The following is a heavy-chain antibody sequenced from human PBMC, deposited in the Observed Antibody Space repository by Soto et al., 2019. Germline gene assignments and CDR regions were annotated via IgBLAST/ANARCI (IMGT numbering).Heavy chain of an antibody. CDR2: ISSSSSYI. J-gene: IGHJ6*03. CDR1: GFTFSSYS. Sequence: EVQLVESGGGLVKPGGSLRLSCAASGFTFSSYSMNWVRQAPGKGLEWVSSISSSSSYIYYADSVKGRFTISRDNAKNSLYLQMNSLRAEDTAVYYCAREYGDYPDYYYYYYMDVWGKGTTVTVSS. CDR3: AREYGDYPDYYYYYYMDV. V-gene: IGHV3-21*01. D-gene: IGHD4-17*01.